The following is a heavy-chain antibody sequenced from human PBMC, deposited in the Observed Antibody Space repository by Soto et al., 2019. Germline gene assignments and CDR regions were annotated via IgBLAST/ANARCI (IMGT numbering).Heavy chain of an antibody. V-gene: IGHV1-69*01. J-gene: IGHJ4*02. CDR2: IIPSFGT. D-gene: IGHD1-26*01. CDR3: ARAHFNSGFDY. Sequence: QVQLVQSGAEVKKPGSSVKVSCKASGGTFSSYALSWVRQAPGQGLEWMGGIIPSFGTDYAQKFQGRVTMTRDASISTVYIDLSSLTSDDTAVYYCARAHFNSGFDYWGQGALVTVSS. CDR1: GGTFSSYA.